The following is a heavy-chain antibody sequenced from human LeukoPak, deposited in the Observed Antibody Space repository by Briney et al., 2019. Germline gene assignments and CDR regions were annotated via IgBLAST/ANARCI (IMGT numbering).Heavy chain of an antibody. CDR3: ARGPLSSSWYDY. CDR2: IYYSGST. V-gene: IGHV4-61*01. J-gene: IGHJ4*02. Sequence: PSETLSLTCTVSGGAVSSGNYYWSWIRQPPGKGLEWIGYIYYSGSTSYNPSLKSRVTISVDTSKNQFSLKLSSVTAADTAVYYCARGPLSSSWYDYWGQGTLVTVSS. CDR1: GGAVSSGNYY. D-gene: IGHD6-13*01.